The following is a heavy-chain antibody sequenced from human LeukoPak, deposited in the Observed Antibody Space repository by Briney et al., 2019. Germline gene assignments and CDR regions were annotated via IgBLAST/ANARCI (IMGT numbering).Heavy chain of an antibody. CDR1: GGTFSSYA. J-gene: IGHJ3*02. V-gene: IGHV1-69*06. D-gene: IGHD1-26*01. CDR2: IIPIFGTA. CDR3: AREVGATIVSCCNAFDI. Sequence: ASVKVSCKASGGTFSSYAISWVRQAPGQGLEWMGGIIPIFGTANYAQKFQGRVTITADKSTSTAYMELSSLRSEDTAVYYCAREVGATIVSCCNAFDIWGQGTMVTVSS.